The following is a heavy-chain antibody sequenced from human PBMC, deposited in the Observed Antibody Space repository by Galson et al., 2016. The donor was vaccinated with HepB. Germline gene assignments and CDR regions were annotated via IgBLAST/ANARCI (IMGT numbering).Heavy chain of an antibody. V-gene: IGHV3-30*09. CDR3: ARDLYGDYGSWLDP. CDR2: ISHDTTTK. CDR1: EFIFTKSV. J-gene: IGHJ5*02. D-gene: IGHD4-17*01. Sequence: SLRLSCAASEFIFTKSVMHWVRQAPGKGLAWVAVISHDTTTKYYADSVKGRFEISRDNSKNTLYLQMNSLRPEDTALYYCARDLYGDYGSWLDPWGQGTLVTVSS.